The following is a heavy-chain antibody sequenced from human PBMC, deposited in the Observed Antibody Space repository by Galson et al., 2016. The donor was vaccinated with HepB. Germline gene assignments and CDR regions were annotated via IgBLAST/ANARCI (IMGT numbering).Heavy chain of an antibody. Sequence: SLRLSCAASGFIVSSNYMTWVRQAPGKGPEWVSVIYSGGSTSYADSVKGRFTISRDSSKNTLYLQMNSLRPEDTAVYFCARQGVGSSTWGQGTLVTVSS. CDR2: IYSGGST. CDR1: GFIVSSNY. CDR3: ARQGVGSST. V-gene: IGHV3-66*02. D-gene: IGHD1-26*01. J-gene: IGHJ5*02.